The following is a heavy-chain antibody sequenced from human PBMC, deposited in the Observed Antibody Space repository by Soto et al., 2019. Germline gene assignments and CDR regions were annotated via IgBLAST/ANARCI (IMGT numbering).Heavy chain of an antibody. D-gene: IGHD3-9*01. Sequence: SETLSLTFAVYGGSFSVYYWSWILQPPGKXLXWIGEINHSGSNNYNKSLTSPLTIQVHTSKNQFSLKLRSVTAEETAVYYCARGRSGSGVLTGKNCYGMDVWGQGTTVTVSS. V-gene: IGHV4-34*01. CDR1: GGSFSVYY. CDR3: ARGRSGSGVLTGKNCYGMDV. CDR2: INHSGSN. J-gene: IGHJ6*02.